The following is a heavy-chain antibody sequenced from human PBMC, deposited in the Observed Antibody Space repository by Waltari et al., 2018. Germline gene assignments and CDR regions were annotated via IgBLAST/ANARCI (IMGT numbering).Heavy chain of an antibody. Sequence: EVQLVESGGGLVKPGGSLRLSCAASGFTFSRASMHWVRQAPGKGLEGVASSSSSSSYIYYADSVKGRFTISRDNAKNSLYLQMNSLRAEDTAVYYCASIYSSGWYPLDYWGQGTLVTVSS. D-gene: IGHD6-19*01. J-gene: IGHJ4*02. CDR1: GFTFSRAS. CDR2: SSSSSSYI. CDR3: ASIYSSGWYPLDY. V-gene: IGHV3-21*01.